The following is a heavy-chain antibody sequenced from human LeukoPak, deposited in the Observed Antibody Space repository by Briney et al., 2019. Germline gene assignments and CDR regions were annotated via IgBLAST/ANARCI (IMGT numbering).Heavy chain of an antibody. J-gene: IGHJ4*02. CDR2: ISDSGSLT. CDR3: AKDARRTNGWYFFDY. Sequence: GGSLRLSCAASGFTFSSFDMHWVRQAPGKGLEWVSVISDSGSLTYYADSVKGRFTISRDNSKNTLFLQMNSLRAEDTAVYYCAKDARRTNGWYFFDYWGQGTLVTVSS. D-gene: IGHD6-19*01. CDR1: GFTFSSFD. V-gene: IGHV3-23*01.